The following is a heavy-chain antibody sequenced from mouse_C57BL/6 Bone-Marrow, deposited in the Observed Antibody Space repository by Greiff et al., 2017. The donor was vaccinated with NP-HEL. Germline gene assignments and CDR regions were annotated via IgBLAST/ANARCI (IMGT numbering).Heavy chain of an antibody. CDR3: ARHKGGDGYYAFAY. CDR1: GFSLTSYG. D-gene: IGHD2-3*01. J-gene: IGHJ3*01. CDR2: IWSDGST. V-gene: IGHV2-6-1*01. Sequence: VQLQQSGPGLVAPSQSLSITCTVSGFSLTSYGVHWVRQPPGKGLEWLVVIWSDGSTTYNSALKSRLSISKDNSKSKVFLKMNSLQTDDTAMYYCARHKGGDGYYAFAYWGQGTLVTVSA.